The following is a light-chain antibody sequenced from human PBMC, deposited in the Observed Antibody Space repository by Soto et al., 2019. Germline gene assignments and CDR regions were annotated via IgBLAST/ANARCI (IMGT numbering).Light chain of an antibody. CDR1: QSVSSN. CDR3: QHYNNWPYT. J-gene: IGKJ2*01. CDR2: GAS. V-gene: IGKV3-15*01. Sequence: EIVLTQSPATLSVSPGERSALSCRASQSVSSNLAWYQQKPGHAPRHLISGASARATGIPARFSGSGSGTEFTLTISSLQSEDFAVYYCQHYNNWPYTFGQGTKVEIK.